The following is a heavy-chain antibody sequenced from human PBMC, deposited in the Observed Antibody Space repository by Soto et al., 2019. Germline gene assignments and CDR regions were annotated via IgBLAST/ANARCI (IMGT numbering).Heavy chain of an antibody. CDR3: ARCMPLGSGSYECGWFDP. D-gene: IGHD3-10*01. J-gene: IGHJ5*02. CDR1: GYTFTSYG. Sequence: ASVKVSCKASGYTFTSYGISWVRQAPGQGLEWMGWISAYNGNTNYAQKLQGRVTMTTDTSTSTAYTELRSLRSDDTAVYYCARCMPLGSGSYECGWFDPWGQGTLVTVSS. V-gene: IGHV1-18*01. CDR2: ISAYNGNT.